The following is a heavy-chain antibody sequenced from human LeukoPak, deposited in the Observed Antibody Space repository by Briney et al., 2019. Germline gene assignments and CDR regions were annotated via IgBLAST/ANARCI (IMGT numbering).Heavy chain of an antibody. CDR1: GGTFSSYA. Sequence: SVKVSCKASGGTFSSYAISWVRQAPGQGLERMGGIIPIFGTANYAQKFQGRVTITADESTSTAYMELSSLRSEDTAVYYCARDHTGWFDPWGQGTLVTVSS. V-gene: IGHV1-69*13. J-gene: IGHJ5*02. CDR2: IIPIFGTA. D-gene: IGHD2-8*02. CDR3: ARDHTGWFDP.